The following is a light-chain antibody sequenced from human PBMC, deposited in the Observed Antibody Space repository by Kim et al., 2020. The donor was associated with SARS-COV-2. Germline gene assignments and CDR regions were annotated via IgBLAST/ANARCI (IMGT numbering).Light chain of an antibody. CDR1: QSVSSSY. J-gene: IGKJ4*01. Sequence: SPWERATLSCRASQSVSSSYLAWDQQKPGQAPRLLIYGASSRATGIPDRFSGSGSGTDFTLTISRLEPEDFAVYYCQQYGSSPLTFGGGTKVEIK. CDR3: QQYGSSPLT. V-gene: IGKV3-20*01. CDR2: GAS.